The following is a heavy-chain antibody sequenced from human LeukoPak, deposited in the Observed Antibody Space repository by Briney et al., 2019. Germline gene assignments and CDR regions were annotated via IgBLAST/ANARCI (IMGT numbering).Heavy chain of an antibody. J-gene: IGHJ4*02. D-gene: IGHD3-22*01. Sequence: GASVKVSCKVSGYTLTELSMHWVRQAPGKGLEWMGGFDPEDGETIYAQKFQGRVTMTEDTSTDTAYMELSSLRSEDTAVYYCATDLPYYHDSSGYYFDYWGQGTLVTVSS. V-gene: IGHV1-24*01. CDR2: FDPEDGET. CDR1: GYTLTELS. CDR3: ATDLPYYHDSSGYYFDY.